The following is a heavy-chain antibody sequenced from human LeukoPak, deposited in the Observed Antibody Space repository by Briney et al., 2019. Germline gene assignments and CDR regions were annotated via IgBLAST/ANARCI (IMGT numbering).Heavy chain of an antibody. J-gene: IGHJ4*02. CDR3: ARESAECGGDCFFDY. CDR2: IRYDGSNK. D-gene: IGHD2-21*02. V-gene: IGHV3-30*02. CDR1: GFAFNTYG. Sequence: GGSLRLSCAASGFAFNTYGMNWVRQAPGKGLEWVAYIRYDGSNKNYADSVKGRFTISRDNSKNTLYLQMNSLRAEDTAVYYCARESAECGGDCFFDYWGQGTLVTVSS.